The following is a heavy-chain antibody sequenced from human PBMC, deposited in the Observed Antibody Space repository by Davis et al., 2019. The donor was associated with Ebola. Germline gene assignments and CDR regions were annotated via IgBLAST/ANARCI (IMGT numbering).Heavy chain of an antibody. J-gene: IGHJ3*02. CDR2: INSDGSST. V-gene: IGHV3-74*01. CDR3: ARKTDYSSAEDAFDI. Sequence: PGGSLRLSSAASGFTFSSYWMHWVRQAPGKGLVWVSRINSDGSSTSYADSVKGRFTISRDKAKNTLYLQMNSLTAEDTAVYYCARKTDYSSAEDAFDIWGQGTMVTVSS. CDR1: GFTFSSYW. D-gene: IGHD6-19*01.